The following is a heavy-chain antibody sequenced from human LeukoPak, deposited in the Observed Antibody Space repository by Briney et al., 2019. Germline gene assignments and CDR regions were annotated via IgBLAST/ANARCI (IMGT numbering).Heavy chain of an antibody. J-gene: IGHJ4*02. CDR2: IYYSGST. Sequence: SETLSLTCTVSGGSISSYYWSWIRQPPGKGLEWNGYIYYSGSTNYNPSLKSRVTISVDTSKNQFSLNLSSVTAADTAVYYFARGVGLDGYKFGYWGQGTLVTVSS. D-gene: IGHD5-24*01. CDR1: GGSISSYY. CDR3: ARGVGLDGYKFGY. V-gene: IGHV4-59*01.